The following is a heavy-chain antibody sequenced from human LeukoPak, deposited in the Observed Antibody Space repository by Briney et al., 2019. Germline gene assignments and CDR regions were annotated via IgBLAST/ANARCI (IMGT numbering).Heavy chain of an antibody. CDR1: GYTFTGYY. V-gene: IGHV1-2*02. D-gene: IGHD3-22*01. CDR3: ARDPRRYYYDSSGYLFDY. J-gene: IGHJ4*02. CDR2: INPNSGGT. Sequence: ASVKVSRKASGYTFTGYYMHWVRQAPGQGLEWMGWINPNSGGTNYAQKLQGRVTMTTDTSTSTVYMELSSLRSEDTAVYYCARDPRRYYYDSSGYLFDYWGQGTLVTVSS.